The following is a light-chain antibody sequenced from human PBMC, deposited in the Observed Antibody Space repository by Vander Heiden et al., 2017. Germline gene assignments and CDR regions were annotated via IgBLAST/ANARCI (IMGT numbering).Light chain of an antibody. CDR1: QSVLYSSNNKNY. Sequence: ILMTQSPDCLAGSLGERATNTCKSSQSVLYSSNNKNYLAWYQQKPGQTPKLLIYWASTRESGVPERFSGSGSGTDVTLTIRSLQAEDVAVYYCQQYYSTPQTFGQGTKVEIK. CDR3: QQYYSTPQT. J-gene: IGKJ1*01. CDR2: WAS. V-gene: IGKV4-1*01.